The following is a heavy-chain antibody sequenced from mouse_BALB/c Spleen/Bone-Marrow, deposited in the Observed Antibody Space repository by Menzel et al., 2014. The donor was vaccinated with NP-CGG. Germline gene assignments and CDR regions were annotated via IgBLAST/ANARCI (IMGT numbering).Heavy chain of an antibody. CDR2: IDPANGNT. CDR3: AYGSSYDYFDY. CDR1: GFNIKDTY. D-gene: IGHD1-1*01. J-gene: IGHJ2*01. Sequence: EVQGVESGAELVKPGASVKLSCTASGFNIKDTYMHWVKQRPEQGLEWIGRIDPANGNTKYDPKFQGKATITADTSSNTADLQLSSLTSEDTAVYYCAYGSSYDYFDYWGQGTTLTVSS. V-gene: IGHV14-3*02.